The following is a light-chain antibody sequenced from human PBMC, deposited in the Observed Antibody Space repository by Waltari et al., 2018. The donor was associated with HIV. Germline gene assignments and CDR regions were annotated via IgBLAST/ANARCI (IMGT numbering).Light chain of an antibody. CDR3: QSYDSSLSRRV. CDR1: SSNIGANY. CDR2: RNN. Sequence: QSVLTQPPSASGTPGQRVTISCSGSSSNIGANYVYWYQQLPGTAPKLLIYRNNQRPSGVPDRFSGSKSGTSASLAITGLQAEDEADYYCQSYDSSLSRRVFGTGTKVTVL. V-gene: IGLV1-47*01. J-gene: IGLJ1*01.